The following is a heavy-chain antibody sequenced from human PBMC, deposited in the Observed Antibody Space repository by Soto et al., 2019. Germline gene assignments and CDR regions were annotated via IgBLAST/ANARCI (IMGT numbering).Heavy chain of an antibody. J-gene: IGHJ6*03. CDR2: INHSGST. D-gene: IGHD6-6*01. CDR1: GGSFSGYY. V-gene: IGHV4-34*01. CDR3: ARVRQQLVLDYYYYMDV. Sequence: LSLTCAVYGGSFSGYYWSWIRQPPGKGLEWIGEINHSGSTNYNPSLKSRVTISVDTSKNQFSLKLSSVTAADTAVYYCARVRQQLVLDYYYYMDVWGKGTTVTVSS.